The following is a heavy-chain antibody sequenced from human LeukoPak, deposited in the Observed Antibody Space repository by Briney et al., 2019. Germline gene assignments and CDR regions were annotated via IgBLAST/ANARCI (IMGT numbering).Heavy chain of an antibody. CDR3: ARGAAEEQWLVDGYFDY. CDR2: ISYDGSNK. Sequence: PGRSLRLSCAASGFTFSSYGMHWVRQAPGKGLEWVAVISYDGSNKYYADSVKGRFTISRDNSKNTLYLQMNSLRAEDTAVYYCARGAAEEQWLVDGYFDYWGQGTLVTVSS. J-gene: IGHJ4*02. V-gene: IGHV3-30*19. CDR1: GFTFSSYG. D-gene: IGHD6-19*01.